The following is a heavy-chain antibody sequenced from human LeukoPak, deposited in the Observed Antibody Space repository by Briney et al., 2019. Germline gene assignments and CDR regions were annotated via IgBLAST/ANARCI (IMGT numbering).Heavy chain of an antibody. CDR2: ISGDGSTT. Sequence: GGSLRLSCAASGFTFNIHWMTWVRQTPGKGLEWVSRISGDGSTTSYADSVKGRFTISRDNAKNTLYLQMNSLRAEDTAVYYCAKGLDSGSSFDYWGQGTLVTVSS. V-gene: IGHV3-74*01. J-gene: IGHJ4*02. CDR3: AKGLDSGSSFDY. D-gene: IGHD3-10*01. CDR1: GFTFNIHW.